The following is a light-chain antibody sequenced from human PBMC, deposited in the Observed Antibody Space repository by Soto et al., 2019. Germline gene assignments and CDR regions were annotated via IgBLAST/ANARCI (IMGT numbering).Light chain of an antibody. CDR2: RAS. CDR3: QQYGSHWT. Sequence: EIVLTQSPGTLSLSPGERATLSCRASQSVSSSYLAWYQQKPGQAPRLLIYRASSRATGIPDRFSGSGSGIDFTLTISRLEPEDLAVYYCQQYGSHWTFGQGTKVDIK. J-gene: IGKJ1*01. V-gene: IGKV3-20*01. CDR1: QSVSSSY.